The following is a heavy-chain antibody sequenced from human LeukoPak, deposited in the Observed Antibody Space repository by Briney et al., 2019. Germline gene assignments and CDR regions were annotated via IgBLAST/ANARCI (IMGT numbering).Heavy chain of an antibody. CDR2: ISWNSGSI. CDR3: AKDLYSSLNYGMDV. Sequence: PGGSLRLSCAASGFTFDDYAMHWVRRAPGKGLEWVSGISWNSGSIGYADSVKGRFTISRDNAKNSLYLQMNSLRAEDTALYYCAKDLYSSLNYGMDVWGQGTTVTVSS. V-gene: IGHV3-9*01. D-gene: IGHD6-13*01. CDR1: GFTFDDYA. J-gene: IGHJ6*02.